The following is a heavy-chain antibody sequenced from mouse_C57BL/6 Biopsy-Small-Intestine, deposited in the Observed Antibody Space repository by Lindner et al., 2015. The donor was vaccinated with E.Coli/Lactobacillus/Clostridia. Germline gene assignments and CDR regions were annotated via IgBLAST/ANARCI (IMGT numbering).Heavy chain of an antibody. D-gene: IGHD2-3*01. V-gene: IGHV1-18*01. CDR2: INPNNGGT. Sequence: VQLQESGPELVKPGASVKIPCKASGYTFTDYNMDWVKQSHGKSLEWIGDINPNNGGTIYNQKFKGKATLTVDKSSSTAYMELRSLTSEDTAVYYCAKKGDGYYVGLDAMDYWGQGTSVTVSS. J-gene: IGHJ4*01. CDR1: GYTFTDYN. CDR3: AKKGDGYYVGLDAMDY.